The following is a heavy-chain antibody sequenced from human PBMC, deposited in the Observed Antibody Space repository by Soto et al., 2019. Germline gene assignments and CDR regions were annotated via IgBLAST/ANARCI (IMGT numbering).Heavy chain of an antibody. V-gene: IGHV3-23*01. CDR2: ISCSGGST. D-gene: IGHD1-7*01. Sequence: GGSLRLSCAASGFTFSSYAMSWVRQAPGKGLEWVSAISCSGGSTYYADSVKGRFTISRDNSKNTLYPQMNSLRAEDTAVYYCARDWFRNLMGYHSYYYYGMDVWGQGTTVTVSS. CDR3: ARDWFRNLMGYHSYYYYGMDV. CDR1: GFTFSSYA. J-gene: IGHJ6*02.